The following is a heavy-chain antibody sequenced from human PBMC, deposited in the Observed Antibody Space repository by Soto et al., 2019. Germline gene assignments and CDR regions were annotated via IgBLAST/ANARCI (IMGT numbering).Heavy chain of an antibody. CDR2: IYYSGST. J-gene: IGHJ5*02. CDR3: ARLVIIYDYIWGRLSSNWFDP. CDR1: GGSISSSSYY. Sequence: SETLSLTCTVSGGSISSSSYYWGWIRQPPGKGLEWIGSIYYSGSTYYNTSLKSRVTISVDTSKNQFSLKLSSVTAADTAVYNFARLVIIYDYIWGRLSSNWFDPWGQGTLVTVSS. D-gene: IGHD3-16*01. V-gene: IGHV4-39*01.